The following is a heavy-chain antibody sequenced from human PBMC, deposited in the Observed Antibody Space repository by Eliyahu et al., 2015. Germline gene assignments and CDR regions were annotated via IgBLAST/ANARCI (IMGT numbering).Heavy chain of an antibody. V-gene: IGHV4-34*01. D-gene: IGHD6-13*01. Sequence: GLEWIGEINHSGSTNYNPSLKSRVTISVDTSKNQFSLKLSSVTAADTAVYYCAKLPSSSLRQNWFDPWGQGTLVTVSS. CDR3: AKLPSSSLRQNWFDP. J-gene: IGHJ5*02. CDR2: INHSGST.